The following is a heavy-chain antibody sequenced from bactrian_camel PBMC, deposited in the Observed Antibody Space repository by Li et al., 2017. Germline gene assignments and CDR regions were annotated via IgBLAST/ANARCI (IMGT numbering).Heavy chain of an antibody. CDR1: GKVYSLNC. D-gene: IGHD7*01. CDR3: AAGGWCGGSWWLGMPPRY. Sequence: HVQLVESGGGSVQAGGSLRLSCVASGKVYSLNCLAWFCQAPGKGREGVASIITAAGHTYYADSVKGRFTISQDIAKKTVYLQMNSLEAEDTDMYYCAAGGWCGGSWWLGMPPRYWGQGTQVTVS. J-gene: IGHJ4*01. CDR2: IITAAGHT. V-gene: IGHV3S54*01.